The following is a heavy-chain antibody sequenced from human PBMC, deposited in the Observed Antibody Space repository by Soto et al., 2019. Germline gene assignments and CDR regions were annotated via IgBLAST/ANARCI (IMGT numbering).Heavy chain of an antibody. Sequence: SETLSLTCTVSGGSISSYYWSWIRQPPGKGLEWIGYIYYSGSTNYNPSLKSRVTISVDTSKNQFSLKLSSVTAADTAVYYCARHLTYCSAGSCYSDFPYYGMDVWGQGTSVTVSS. CDR2: IYYSGST. J-gene: IGHJ6*02. D-gene: IGHD2-15*01. CDR3: ARHLTYCSAGSCYSDFPYYGMDV. CDR1: GGSISSYY. V-gene: IGHV4-59*08.